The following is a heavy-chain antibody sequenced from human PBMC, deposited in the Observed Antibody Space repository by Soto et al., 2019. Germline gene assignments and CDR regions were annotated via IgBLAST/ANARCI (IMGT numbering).Heavy chain of an antibody. CDR2: INHSGST. D-gene: IGHD2-2*01. J-gene: IGHJ5*02. Sequence: SETLSLTCAVYGGSFSGYYWSWIRQPPGKGLEWIGEINHSGSTNYNPSLKSRVTISVDTSKNQFSLKLSSVTAADTAVYYCATWGSGSADCSSTSCYRPSWFDPWGQGTLVTVSS. CDR1: GGSFSGYY. V-gene: IGHV4-34*01. CDR3: ATWGSGSADCSSTSCYRPSWFDP.